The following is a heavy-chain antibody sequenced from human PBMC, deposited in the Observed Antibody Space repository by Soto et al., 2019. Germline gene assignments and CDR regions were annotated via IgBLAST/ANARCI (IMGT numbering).Heavy chain of an antibody. D-gene: IGHD2-15*01. CDR2: INPNSGGT. J-gene: IGHJ3*02. V-gene: IGHV1-2*04. CDR3: ARSSCSGGRCYGSAFDI. Sequence: QVQLVQSGAEVKKPGASVKVSCKASGYTFTGYYMHWVRQAPGQGLEWMGWINPNSGGTNYAQKFQGWVTMTRDTSISTAYMELSRLRSDDTAVYYCARSSCSGGRCYGSAFDIWGQGTMVTVSS. CDR1: GYTFTGYY.